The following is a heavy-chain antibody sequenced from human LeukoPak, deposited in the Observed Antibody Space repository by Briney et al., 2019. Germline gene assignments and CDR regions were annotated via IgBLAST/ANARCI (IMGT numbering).Heavy chain of an antibody. J-gene: IGHJ6*02. Sequence: GASVKVSCKASGYTFTGYYMHWVRQAPGQGLEWMGWINPNSGGTNYAQKFQGRVTMTRDTSISTAYMELSRLRSDDTAVYYCARVGGYSYGSDYYYYGMDVWGQGTTVTVSS. CDR1: GYTFTGYY. V-gene: IGHV1-2*02. D-gene: IGHD5-18*01. CDR2: INPNSGGT. CDR3: ARVGGYSYGSDYYYYGMDV.